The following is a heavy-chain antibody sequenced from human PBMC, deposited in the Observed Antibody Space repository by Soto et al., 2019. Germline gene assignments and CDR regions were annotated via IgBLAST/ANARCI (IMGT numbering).Heavy chain of an antibody. CDR3: ARSFGWYEIGY. CDR2: ISHIGSV. Sequence: QVLLQESGPGLVQPSGTLSLSCVVSGVSISSNYYWGWVRQPPGKGLEWLGDISHIGSVNYNPSLNSRVTISMDKSQNQFSLKVNSVTAADTAVYYCARSFGWYEIGYWGQGTLVIVSS. CDR1: GVSISSNYY. V-gene: IGHV4-4*02. D-gene: IGHD6-19*01. J-gene: IGHJ4*02.